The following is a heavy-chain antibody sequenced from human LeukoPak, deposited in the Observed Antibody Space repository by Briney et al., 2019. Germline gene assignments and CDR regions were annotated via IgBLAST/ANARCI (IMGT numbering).Heavy chain of an antibody. V-gene: IGHV4-4*07. D-gene: IGHD4-17*01. CDR3: ARVAMEYGDYPFDF. CDR2: IYSSGNT. Sequence: PSETLSLTCTVSGGSISSYYWSWIRQPAGKGLEWIARIYSSGNTNYNPSLKSRVTMSVDTSKNQFSLELSSVTAADTAVYYCARVAMEYGDYPFDFWGQGTLVTVSS. CDR1: GGSISSYY. J-gene: IGHJ4*02.